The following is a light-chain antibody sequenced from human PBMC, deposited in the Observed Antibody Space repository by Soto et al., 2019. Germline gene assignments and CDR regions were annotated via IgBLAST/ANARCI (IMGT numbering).Light chain of an antibody. CDR2: GNS. Sequence: QLVLTQPPSVSGAPGQRVTISCTGSSSNIGAGYDVHWYQPLPGTAPKLLIYGNSNRPSGVPDRCSGSKSGTSASLAITGLQAEDEADYYCQSYDSSLRGLVFGTGTKLTVL. CDR1: SSNIGAGYD. CDR3: QSYDSSLRGLV. J-gene: IGLJ1*01. V-gene: IGLV1-40*01.